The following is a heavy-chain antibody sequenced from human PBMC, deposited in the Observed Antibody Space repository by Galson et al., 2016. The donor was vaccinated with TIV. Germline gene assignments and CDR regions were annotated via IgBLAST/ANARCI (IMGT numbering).Heavy chain of an antibody. CDR1: GYSFTNHW. CDR3: ARLEGYDDSASDY. V-gene: IGHV5-51*03. D-gene: IGHD3-22*01. J-gene: IGHJ4*02. Sequence: QSGAEVKKPGESLKISCKGSGYSFTNHWIAWVRQMPGKGLEWMGIIFPGDSDTRYSPSFQGQVTISADKSSSTAHLQWSSLKASDTAMYYCARLEGYDDSASDYWGQGTLVTVAA. CDR2: IFPGDSDT.